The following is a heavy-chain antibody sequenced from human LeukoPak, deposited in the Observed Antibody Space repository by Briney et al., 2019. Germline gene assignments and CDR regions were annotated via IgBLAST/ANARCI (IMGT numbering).Heavy chain of an antibody. J-gene: IGHJ6*02. CDR2: INPNSGGT. CDR3: ARALPGAQGMDV. V-gene: IGHV1-2*02. CDR1: GYTFTGYY. Sequence: ASVKVSCKASGYTFTGYYMHWVRQAPGQGLEWMGWINPNSGGTNYAQKFQGRVTMTRDTSISTAYMELSRLRSDDSAVYYCARALPGAQGMDVWGQGTTVTVSS.